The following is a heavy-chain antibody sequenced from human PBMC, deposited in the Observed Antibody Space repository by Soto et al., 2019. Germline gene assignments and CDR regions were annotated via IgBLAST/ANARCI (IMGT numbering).Heavy chain of an antibody. CDR2: IYTSGST. J-gene: IGHJ6*02. D-gene: IGHD2-2*01. CDR1: GGSISSYY. CDR3: ASEGSYCSSTSCPYYYGMDV. Sequence: SETLSLTCTVSGGSISSYYWSWIRQPAGKGLEWIGRIYTSGSTNYNPSLKSRVTMSVDTSKNQFSLKLSSVTAADTAVYYCASEGSYCSSTSCPYYYGMDVWGQGTTVTVSS. V-gene: IGHV4-4*07.